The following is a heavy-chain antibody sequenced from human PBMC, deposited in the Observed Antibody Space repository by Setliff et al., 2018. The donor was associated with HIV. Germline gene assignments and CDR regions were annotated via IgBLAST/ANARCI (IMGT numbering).Heavy chain of an antibody. CDR3: ARVPVAGANWFDP. Sequence: SETLSLTCSVSGVSINRTDHYRGWIRQSPGKRLEWIGSVSQSGSTYYNPSLKSRITISVDRSKNLFSLKLISVTAADQGVYYCARVPVAGANWFDPWGLGTLVTVSS. J-gene: IGHJ5*02. CDR2: VSQSGST. V-gene: IGHV4-39*01. D-gene: IGHD2-21*01. CDR1: GVSINRTDHY.